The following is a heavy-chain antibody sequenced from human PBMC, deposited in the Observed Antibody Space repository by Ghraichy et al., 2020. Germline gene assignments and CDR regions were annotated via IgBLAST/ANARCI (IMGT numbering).Heavy chain of an antibody. J-gene: IGHJ5*02. D-gene: IGHD3-22*01. CDR3: AKAISHRDYYDSSGSYPGWFDP. Sequence: ISGSDFTYYADSVKGRFTISRDNSKNTLYLQMNSLRAEDTAVYYCAKAISHRDYYDSSGSYPGWFDP. V-gene: IGHV3-23*01. CDR2: ISGSDFT.